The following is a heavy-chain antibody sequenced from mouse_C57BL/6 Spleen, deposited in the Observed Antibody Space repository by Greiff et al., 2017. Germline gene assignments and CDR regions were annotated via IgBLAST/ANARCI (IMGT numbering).Heavy chain of an antibody. CDR2: INPGSGGT. CDR3: ARTPTVVPTGYFDV. J-gene: IGHJ1*03. Sequence: QVQLKESGAELVRPGTSVKVSCKASGYAFTNYLIEWVKQRPGQGLEWIGVINPGSGGTNYNEKFKGKATLTADKSSSTAYMQLSSLTSEDSAVYFCARTPTVVPTGYFDVWGTGTTVTVSS. CDR1: GYAFTNYL. D-gene: IGHD1-1*01. V-gene: IGHV1-54*01.